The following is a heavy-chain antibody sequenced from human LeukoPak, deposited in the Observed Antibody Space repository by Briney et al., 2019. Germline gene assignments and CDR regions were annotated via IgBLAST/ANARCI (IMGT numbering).Heavy chain of an antibody. J-gene: IGHJ4*02. CDR2: IDPSDSYT. Sequence: GEPLKISCKGSGYSFTSYWISWVRQMPGKGLEWMGRIDPSDSYTKYSPSFQGHVTISADKSISTAYVQWSSLKASDTAMYYCFTSAGTEPYFDYWGQGTLVTVSS. CDR1: GYSFTSYW. CDR3: FTSAGTEPYFDY. V-gene: IGHV5-10-1*01. D-gene: IGHD1-1*01.